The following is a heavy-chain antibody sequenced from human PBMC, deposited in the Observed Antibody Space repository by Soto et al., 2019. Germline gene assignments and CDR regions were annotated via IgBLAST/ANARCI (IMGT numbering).Heavy chain of an antibody. CDR2: INHSGST. V-gene: IGHV4-34*01. J-gene: IGHJ6*02. D-gene: IGHD5-12*01. CDR1: GFTFSTYG. CDR3: ARGVYVDIVRYYYYYYGMDV. Sequence: PGGSLRLSCAASGFTFSTYGMHWIRQPPGKGLEWIGEINHSGSTNYNPSLKSRVTISVDTSKNQFSLKLSSVTAADTAVYYCARGVYVDIVRYYYYYYGMDVWGQGTTVTVSS.